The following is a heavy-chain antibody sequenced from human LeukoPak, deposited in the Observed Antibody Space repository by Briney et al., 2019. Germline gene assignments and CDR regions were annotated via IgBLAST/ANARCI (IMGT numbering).Heavy chain of an antibody. V-gene: IGHV1-46*01. Sequence: ASVKVSCKASGYTFTLYYMHWVRQAPGQGLEWMGTINPSGGSTHYAQRFQGRVTMTRDTSTSTVDMELSSLRSEDTAVYYCARGYCSSTSCYAWFDPWGQGTLDTVSS. CDR3: ARGYCSSTSCYAWFDP. J-gene: IGHJ5*02. CDR1: GYTFTLYY. D-gene: IGHD2-2*01. CDR2: INPSGGST.